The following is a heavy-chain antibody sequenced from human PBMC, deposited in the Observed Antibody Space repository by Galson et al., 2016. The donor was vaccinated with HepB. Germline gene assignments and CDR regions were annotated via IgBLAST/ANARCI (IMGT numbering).Heavy chain of an antibody. CDR1: GFTFSNYW. CDR3: TRDFGYSNYD. J-gene: IGHJ4*02. V-gene: IGHV3-7*01. CDR2: IKDDGSEK. Sequence: SLRLSCAASGFTFSNYWMSWVRQGPGKGLEWVGNIKDDGSEKNYVESVKGRFTISRNSAKNSLYLQMNSLRVEDTAVYYCTRDFGYSNYDWGQGTLVTVSS. D-gene: IGHD6-13*01.